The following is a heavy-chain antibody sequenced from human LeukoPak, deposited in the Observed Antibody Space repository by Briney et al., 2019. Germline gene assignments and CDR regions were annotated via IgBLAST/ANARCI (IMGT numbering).Heavy chain of an antibody. CDR3: ARGHLWFGELSGMDV. D-gene: IGHD3-10*01. Sequence: GGPLRLSCAASGFTFSSYWMSWVRQAPGKGLEWVANIKQDGSEKYYVDSVKGRFTISRDNAKNSLYLQMNSLRAEDTAVYYCARGHLWFGELSGMDVWGKGTTVTVSS. J-gene: IGHJ6*04. CDR1: GFTFSSYW. CDR2: IKQDGSEK. V-gene: IGHV3-7*01.